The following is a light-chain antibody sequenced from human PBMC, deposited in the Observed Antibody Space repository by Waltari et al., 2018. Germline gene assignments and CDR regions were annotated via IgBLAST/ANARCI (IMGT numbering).Light chain of an antibody. CDR1: QSIGNW. V-gene: IGKV1-5*03. J-gene: IGKJ1*01. Sequence: DIQMTQSPSTLSASVGDRVTITCRASQSIGNWLAWYQQKPGKAPNLLISKASALESGVPSRFSGSGSGTEFTLTISSLQPDDFATYYCHQYSSFPWALGQGTKVKIK. CDR3: HQYSSFPWA. CDR2: KAS.